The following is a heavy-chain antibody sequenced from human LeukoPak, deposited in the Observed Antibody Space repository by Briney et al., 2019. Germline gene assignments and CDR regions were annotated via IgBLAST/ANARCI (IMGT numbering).Heavy chain of an antibody. V-gene: IGHV1-46*01. CDR3: ARTRVYYFDY. Sequence: GASVTVSFKASGYRFTNYYMHWVRQAPGQGRERMGMINPSGGSTNYTQKFQGRGTITREIATSTVYMELSSLTSDDTAVYYCARTRVYYFDYWGQGTLVTVSS. CDR2: INPSGGST. CDR1: GYRFTNYY. J-gene: IGHJ4*02.